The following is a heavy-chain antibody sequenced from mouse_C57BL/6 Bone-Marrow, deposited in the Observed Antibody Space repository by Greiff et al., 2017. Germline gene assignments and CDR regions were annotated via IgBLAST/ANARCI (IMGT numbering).Heavy chain of an antibody. CDR1: GYAFTDYL. Sequence: QVQLQQSGAELVRPGTSVKVSCKASGYAFTDYLIEWVKQRPGQGLEWIGVINPGSGGTNYNGKFKGKATLTADKSFSTANMQLSSLTSEDSAVYVCARNPYGSSSYAMDYWGQGTSVTVSS. CDR3: ARNPYGSSSYAMDY. CDR2: INPGSGGT. J-gene: IGHJ4*01. V-gene: IGHV1-54*01. D-gene: IGHD1-1*01.